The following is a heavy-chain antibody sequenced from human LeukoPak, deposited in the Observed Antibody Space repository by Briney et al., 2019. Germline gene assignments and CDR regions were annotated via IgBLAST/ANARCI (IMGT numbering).Heavy chain of an antibody. CDR3: ARDRHYDSSEGPYFDY. CDR2: INPNSGGT. Sequence: ASVKVSCKASGYTFTGYYMHWVRQAPGQGLEWMGWINPNSGGTNYAQKFQGRGTMTRDTSISTAYMELSRLRSDDTAVYYCARDRHYDSSEGPYFDYWGQGTLVTVSS. J-gene: IGHJ4*02. CDR1: GYTFTGYY. V-gene: IGHV1-2*02. D-gene: IGHD3-22*01.